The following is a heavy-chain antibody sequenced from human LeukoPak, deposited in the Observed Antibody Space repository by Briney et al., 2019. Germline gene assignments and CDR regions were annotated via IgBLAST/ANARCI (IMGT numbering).Heavy chain of an antibody. Sequence: PGGSLRLSCAASGFTFSSYGMHWVRQAPGKGLEWVAVIWYDGSNKYYADSVKGRFTISRDNSKNTLYLQMNSLRAEDTAVYYWARGRGYYDFWSGYYPSNWSDPGAREPWSPSPQ. CDR3: ARGRGYYDFWSGYYPSNWSDP. J-gene: IGHJ5*02. CDR2: IWYDGSNK. V-gene: IGHV3-33*01. CDR1: GFTFSSYG. D-gene: IGHD3-3*01.